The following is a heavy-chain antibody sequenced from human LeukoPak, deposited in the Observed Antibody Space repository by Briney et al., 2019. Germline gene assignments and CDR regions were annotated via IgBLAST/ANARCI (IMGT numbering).Heavy chain of an antibody. V-gene: IGHV3-9*01. CDR2: ISWNNGSI. D-gene: IGHD6-13*01. CDR1: GFIFDDYA. Sequence: SGGSLRLSCAASGFIFDDYAMHWVRQAPGKGLEWVSGISWNNGSIGYADSVKGRFTISRDNAKNSLYLQMNSLRAEDTAVYYCAKAQGAAAGNQYFQHWGQGTLVTVSS. J-gene: IGHJ1*01. CDR3: AKAQGAAAGNQYFQH.